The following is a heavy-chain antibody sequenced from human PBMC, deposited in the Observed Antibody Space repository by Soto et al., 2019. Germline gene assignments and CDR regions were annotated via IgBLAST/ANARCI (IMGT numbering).Heavy chain of an antibody. V-gene: IGHV3-23*01. CDR1: GITFVSRA. CDR2: ITDNGGDT. D-gene: IGHD3-10*01. CDR3: ARGSTDSYPGSRIFDF. Sequence: GGTLRLSCVVSGITFVSRAMSWVRQAPGEGLEWVSTITDNGGDTKSADSVRSRFTISRDNSKNTLYLQMSSLRAEDSAVYYCARGSTDSYPGSRIFDFWGRGTLVTVSS. J-gene: IGHJ4*02.